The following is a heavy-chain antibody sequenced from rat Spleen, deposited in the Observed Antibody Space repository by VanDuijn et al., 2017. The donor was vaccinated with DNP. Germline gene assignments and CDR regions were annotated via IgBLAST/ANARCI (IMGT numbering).Heavy chain of an antibody. V-gene: IGHV5-7*01. Sequence: EVRLVESGGDLVQPGRSLKLSCAASGFTFSDSYMAWVRQAPTKGLEWVASITYDGTNTFYRDSVRGRFTISRDNAKGTLYLQMDSLRSEDTATYYCVRHQTTPYFDYWGQGVMVTVSS. D-gene: IGHD1-10*01. CDR2: ITYDGTNT. J-gene: IGHJ2*01. CDR3: VRHQTTPYFDY. CDR1: GFTFSDSY.